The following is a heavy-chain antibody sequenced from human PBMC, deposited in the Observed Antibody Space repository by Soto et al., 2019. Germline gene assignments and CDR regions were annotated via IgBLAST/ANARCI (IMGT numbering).Heavy chain of an antibody. CDR3: AKDLRSSIPVGDY. Sequence: QVQLVESGGGVVQPGRSLRLFCAASGFTCSSYGMHWVRQAPGKGLEWVAVISYGGTKKYYADSEKGRFTISRDNSKNTMYLQMNSLRVADSAVYYCAKDLRSSIPVGDYWGQGTLVTVCS. V-gene: IGHV3-30*18. J-gene: IGHJ4*02. CDR2: ISYGGTKK. D-gene: IGHD6-13*01. CDR1: GFTCSSYG.